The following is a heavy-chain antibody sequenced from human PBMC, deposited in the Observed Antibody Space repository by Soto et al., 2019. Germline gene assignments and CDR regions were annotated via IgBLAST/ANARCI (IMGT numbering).Heavy chain of an antibody. CDR2: FHYSGST. Sequence: QLQLQESGPGLMKPSETLSLTCTVSGGSISSGPYSWGWIRQPPGEGLEWIGTFHYSGSTYYNPSLESRVTISVDTSKHQFSLKVSSVTVADTAVYYGARVGGYCSSTTCYGYYGMDVWGQGTTVTVSS. V-gene: IGHV4-39*01. CDR3: ARVGGYCSSTTCYGYYGMDV. D-gene: IGHD2-2*01. J-gene: IGHJ6*02. CDR1: GGSISSGPYS.